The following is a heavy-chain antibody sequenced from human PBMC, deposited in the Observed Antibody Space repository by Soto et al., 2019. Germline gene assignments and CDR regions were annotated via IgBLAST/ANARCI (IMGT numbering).Heavy chain of an antibody. CDR2: ISLSGSQI. CDR1: GLMYSSYS. D-gene: IGHD2-21*01. J-gene: IGHJ6*02. Sequence: EVQLVESGGGLVKPGGSVRLSCVASGLMYSSYSMSWVRQAPGKGLEWVAFISLSGSQINYAASVEGRFTISRDNAKNALYLQMNTVRVEDTAIYYCAIVISCGGGTCSSVHQYYGMDVWGPGTTVTVSS. V-gene: IGHV3-21*01. CDR3: AIVISCGGGTCSSVHQYYGMDV.